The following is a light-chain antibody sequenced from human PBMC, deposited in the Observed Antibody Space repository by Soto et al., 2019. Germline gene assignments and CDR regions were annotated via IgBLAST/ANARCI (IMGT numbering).Light chain of an antibody. CDR2: EGS. V-gene: IGLV2-23*01. Sequence: QSALTQPASVSGSPGQSITISCTGTSSDVGSYNLVSWYQQHPGKAPKLMIYEGSKRPSGVSNRFSGSKSGNTASLTISGLQAEDEAVYYCHSYDVSLRGPAFGGGTKLTVL. J-gene: IGLJ2*01. CDR1: SSDVGSYNL. CDR3: HSYDVSLRGPA.